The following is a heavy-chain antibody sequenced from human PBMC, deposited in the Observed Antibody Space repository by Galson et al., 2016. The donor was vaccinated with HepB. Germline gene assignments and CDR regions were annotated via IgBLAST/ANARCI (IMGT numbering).Heavy chain of an antibody. J-gene: IGHJ4*02. CDR3: VRGNWNYGDF. Sequence: SLRLSCAASGFTFSTYDMHWVRQPTGKGLEWVSAIGIAGDTYYSASVKGRFTISREDAKNSLYLQMNSLGAEDTALYYCVRGNWNYGDFWGQGTLVTVSS. CDR1: GFTFSTYD. CDR2: IGIAGDT. V-gene: IGHV3-13*01. D-gene: IGHD1-1*01.